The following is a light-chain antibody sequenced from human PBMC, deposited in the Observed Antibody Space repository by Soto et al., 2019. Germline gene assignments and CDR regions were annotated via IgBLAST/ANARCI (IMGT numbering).Light chain of an antibody. CDR2: AAS. J-gene: IGKJ5*01. Sequence: DIQLTQSPSFLSASVGDRVTITCRASQGISSYLAWYQQKPGKAPKLLIYAASTLQSGVPSRFRGSGSGTEFTLTISSLQPEDFATYYCQQRNSYPTFGQGTRLEMK. CDR1: QGISSY. CDR3: QQRNSYPT. V-gene: IGKV1-9*01.